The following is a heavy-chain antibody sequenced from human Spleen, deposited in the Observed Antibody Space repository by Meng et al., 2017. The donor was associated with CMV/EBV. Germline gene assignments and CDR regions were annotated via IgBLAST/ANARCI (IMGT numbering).Heavy chain of an antibody. D-gene: IGHD2-2*01. CDR2: INPSGGST. CDR1: GGTFSSYA. V-gene: IGHV1-46*01. Sequence: ASVKVSCKASGGTFSSYAISWVRQAPGQGLEWMGIINPSGGSTSYAQKFQGRVTMTRDTSTSTVYMELSSLRSEDTAVYYCARGRTSRIVVVPAARGGGGYFDYWGQGTLVTVSS. CDR3: ARGRTSRIVVVPAARGGGGYFDY. J-gene: IGHJ4*02.